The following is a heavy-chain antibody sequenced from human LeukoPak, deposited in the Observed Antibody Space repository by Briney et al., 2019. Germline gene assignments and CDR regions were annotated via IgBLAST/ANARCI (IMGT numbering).Heavy chain of an antibody. V-gene: IGHV4-59*01. D-gene: IGHD5-24*01. CDR2: VHYNGAT. J-gene: IGHJ4*02. CDR1: GGSIGTSY. CDR3: ARERDGYINYFDY. Sequence: PSETLSLTCSISGGSIGTSYWTWIRQPPGKGLEWIGYVHYNGATNYNPSLKSRVTISLDTSKNQFSLKLSSVTAADTAVYYCARERDGYINYFDYWGQGTLVTVSS.